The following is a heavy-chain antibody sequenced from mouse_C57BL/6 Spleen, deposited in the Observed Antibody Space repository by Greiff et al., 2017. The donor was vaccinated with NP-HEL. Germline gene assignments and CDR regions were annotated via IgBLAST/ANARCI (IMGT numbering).Heavy chain of an antibody. J-gene: IGHJ4*01. CDR3: ARHAPHYYGSSYNAMDY. CDR2: FYPGSGSI. CDR1: GYTFTEYT. V-gene: IGHV1-62-2*01. D-gene: IGHD1-1*01. Sequence: VKLVESGAELVKPGASVKLSCKASGYTFTEYTIHWVKQRSGQGLEWIGWFYPGSGSIKYNEKFKDKVTLTADKSSSTVYMELSRLTSEDSAVYFCARHAPHYYGSSYNAMDYWGQGTSVTVSS.